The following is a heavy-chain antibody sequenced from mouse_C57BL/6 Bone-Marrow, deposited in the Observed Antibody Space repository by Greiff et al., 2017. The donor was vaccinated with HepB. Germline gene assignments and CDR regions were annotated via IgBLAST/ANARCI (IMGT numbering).Heavy chain of an antibody. CDR3: ARRLLRSYWYFDV. J-gene: IGHJ1*03. V-gene: IGHV1-59*01. CDR2: IDPSDSYT. D-gene: IGHD1-1*01. Sequence: QVQLQQPGAELVRPGTSVKLSCKASGYTFTSYWMHWVKQRPGQGLEWIGVIDPSDSYTNYNQKFKGKATLTVDTSSSTAYMQLSSLTSEDSAVYYCARRLLRSYWYFDVWGTGTTVTVSS. CDR1: GYTFTSYW.